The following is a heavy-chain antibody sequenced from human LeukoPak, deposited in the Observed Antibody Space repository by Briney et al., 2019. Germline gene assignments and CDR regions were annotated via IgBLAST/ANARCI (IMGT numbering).Heavy chain of an antibody. J-gene: IGHJ3*02. CDR3: VRVGRAVTAAGFGAFDI. V-gene: IGHV3-48*04. CDR2: IGSSGRAI. D-gene: IGHD6-13*01. Sequence: GGSLRLSCAASGFTFSSYSMSWVRQAPGKGLEWVSYIGSSGRAIYYTDSVKGRFTISRDNAKNSVYLQVNSLRAEDTAVYYCVRVGRAVTAAGFGAFDIWGQGTMVTVSS. CDR1: GFTFSSYS.